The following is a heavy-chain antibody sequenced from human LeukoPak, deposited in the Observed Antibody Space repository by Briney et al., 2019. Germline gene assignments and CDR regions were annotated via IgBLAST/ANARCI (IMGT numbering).Heavy chain of an antibody. CDR2: IYTSGST. D-gene: IGHD6-6*01. CDR1: GGSISSSSYY. J-gene: IGHJ3*02. V-gene: IGHV4-39*07. CDR3: ARVYSSSPDAFDI. Sequence: SETLSLTCTVPGGSISSSSYYWGWIRQPPEKGLEWIGRIYTSGSTNYNPSLKSRVTMSVDTSKNQFSLKLSSVTAADTAVYYCARVYSSSPDAFDIWGQGTMVTVSS.